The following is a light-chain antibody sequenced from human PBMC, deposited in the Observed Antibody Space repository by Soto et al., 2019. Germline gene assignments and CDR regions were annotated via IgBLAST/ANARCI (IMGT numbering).Light chain of an antibody. CDR1: QSLGTS. V-gene: IGKV3-15*01. CDR2: DAS. CDR3: QQYKNWWT. J-gene: IGKJ1*01. Sequence: EIVITQSPATLSVSPGERATLSCRASQSLGTSLVWYQQKPGQAPRVLIYDASTRATGVPARFSGSGSGTEFTLTISSLQSEDFAVYYCQQYKNWWTFGQGTKVDIK.